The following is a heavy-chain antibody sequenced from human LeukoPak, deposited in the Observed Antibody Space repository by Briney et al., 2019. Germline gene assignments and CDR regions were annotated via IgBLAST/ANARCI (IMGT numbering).Heavy chain of an antibody. CDR2: IISDGCST. J-gene: IGHJ4*02. V-gene: IGHV3-74*01. CDR3: ARGHVPGSDRHWDY. CDR1: GFTFSRHW. Sequence: PGGSLRLPCAASGFTFSRHWMHWVRQASAKGLVWVYRIISDGCSTRYADSVSGRFTISRDNAKTTLYLQMNRLRAEDTAVYYCARGHVPGSDRHWDYWGQGILVTVSS. D-gene: IGHD3-10*01.